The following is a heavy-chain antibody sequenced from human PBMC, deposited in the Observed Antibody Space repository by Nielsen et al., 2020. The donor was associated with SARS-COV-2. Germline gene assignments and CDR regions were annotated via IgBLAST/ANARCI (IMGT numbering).Heavy chain of an antibody. CDR2: IWYDGSNK. Sequence: GGSLRLSSAASGFTFSSYGMHWVRQAPGKGLEWVAVIWYDGSNKYYADSVKGRFTISRDNSKNTLYLQMNSLRAEDTAVYYCARATVYSSEPEDYWGQGTLVTVSS. J-gene: IGHJ4*02. V-gene: IGHV3-33*01. CDR3: ARATVYSSEPEDY. D-gene: IGHD6-25*01. CDR1: GFTFSSYG.